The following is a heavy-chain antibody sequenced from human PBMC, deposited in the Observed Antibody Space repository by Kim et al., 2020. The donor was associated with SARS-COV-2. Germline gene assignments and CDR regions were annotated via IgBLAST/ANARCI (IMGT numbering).Heavy chain of an antibody. CDR1: GFTFSDYY. CDR3: ASHYDFWSGTYGMDV. V-gene: IGHV3-11*03. J-gene: IGHJ6*02. CDR2: ISSSSSYT. Sequence: GGSLRLSCAASGFTFSDYYMSWICQAPGKGLEWVSYISSSSSYTNYADSVKGRFTISRDNAKNSLYLQMNSLRAEDTAVYYCASHYDFWSGTYGMDVWGQGTTVTVSS. D-gene: IGHD3-3*01.